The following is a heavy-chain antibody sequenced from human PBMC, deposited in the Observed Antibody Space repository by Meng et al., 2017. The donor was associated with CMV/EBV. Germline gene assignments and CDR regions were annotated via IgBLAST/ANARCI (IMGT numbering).Heavy chain of an antibody. V-gene: IGHV1-69*10. CDR2: IIPIPGIA. D-gene: IGHD1-26*01. Sequence: SVKVSCKASGGTFSSYAISWVRQAPGQGLEWMGGIIPIPGIANYAQKFQGRVTITADKSTSTAYMELSSLRSEDTAVYYCARDGGVGAGGYYYYGMDVWGQGTTVTVSS. CDR3: ARDGGVGAGGYYYYGMDV. CDR1: GGTFSSYA. J-gene: IGHJ6*02.